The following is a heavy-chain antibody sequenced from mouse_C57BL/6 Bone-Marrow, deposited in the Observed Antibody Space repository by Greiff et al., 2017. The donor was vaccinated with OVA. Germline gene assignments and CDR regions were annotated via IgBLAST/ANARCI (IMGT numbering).Heavy chain of an antibody. D-gene: IGHD2-4*01. Sequence: QVQLQQPGPELVKPGASVKLSCKASGYTFTSYWMNWVKQRPGQGLEWIGLIYPNSGSTNYNEKFKGKATLTVDKSSSTSYMQLSSLTSEDSAVYYCARYEYVRYGYFDVWGTGTTVTVSS. CDR2: IYPNSGST. J-gene: IGHJ1*03. CDR1: GYTFTSYW. CDR3: ARYEYVRYGYFDV. V-gene: IGHV1-64*01.